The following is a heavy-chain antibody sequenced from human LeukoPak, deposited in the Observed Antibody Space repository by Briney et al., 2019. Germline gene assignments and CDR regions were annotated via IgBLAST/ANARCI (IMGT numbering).Heavy chain of an antibody. J-gene: IGHJ6*02. CDR3: ARLSNGARSLRPSYAAYYYGMDV. D-gene: IGHD6-6*01. CDR1: GGTFSSYA. CDR2: IIPIFGTA. V-gene: IGHV1-69*13. Sequence: SVKVSCKASGGTFSSYAIGWVRQAPGQGLEWMGGIIPIFGTANYAQKFQGRVTITADESTSTAYMELSSLRSEDTAVYYCARLSNGARSLRPSYAAYYYGMDVWGQGTTVTVSS.